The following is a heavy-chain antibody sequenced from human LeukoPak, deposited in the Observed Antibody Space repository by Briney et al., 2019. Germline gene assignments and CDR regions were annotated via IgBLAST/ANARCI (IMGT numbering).Heavy chain of an antibody. D-gene: IGHD5-24*01. Sequence: GGSLRLSCAASGFTFSNYGMHWVRQAPGKGLEWVAFVYYDGNNKYYAASVKGRFTISRDNSRNSLYVQMNSLRAEDTAVYYCGTGWAVDFWGQGTLVTVSS. J-gene: IGHJ4*02. CDR2: VYYDGNNK. CDR1: GFTFSNYG. V-gene: IGHV3-30*02. CDR3: GTGWAVDF.